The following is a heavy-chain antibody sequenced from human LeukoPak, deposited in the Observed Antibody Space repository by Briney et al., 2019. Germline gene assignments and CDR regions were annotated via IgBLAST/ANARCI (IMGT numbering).Heavy chain of an antibody. CDR2: IWSGGGA. D-gene: IGHD6-19*01. CDR3: AKWGGDSGAEQWLVLDY. V-gene: IGHV3-53*01. Sequence: GGSLRLSCAASGFSVSDTYMSWVRQGPGKGLEWVSVIWSGGGAYYADSVKGRFTISRDNSKNTLYLEMNSLRVEDTAIYYCAKWGGDSGAEQWLVLDYWGQGTLVTVSS. CDR1: GFSVSDTY. J-gene: IGHJ4*02.